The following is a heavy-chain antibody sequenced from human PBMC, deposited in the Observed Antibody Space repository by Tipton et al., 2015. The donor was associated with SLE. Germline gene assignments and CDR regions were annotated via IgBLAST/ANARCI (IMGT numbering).Heavy chain of an antibody. V-gene: IGHV3-21*05. D-gene: IGHD4-11*01. CDR3: ARDYSKDFDY. CDR2: ISSSSSYI. CDR1: GFTFSSYA. Sequence: SLRLSCAASGFTFSSYAMSWVRQAPGKGLEWVSYISSSSSYIYYADSVKGRFTISRDNAKNSLYLQMNSLRAEDTAVYYCARDYSKDFDYWGQGTLVTVSS. J-gene: IGHJ4*02.